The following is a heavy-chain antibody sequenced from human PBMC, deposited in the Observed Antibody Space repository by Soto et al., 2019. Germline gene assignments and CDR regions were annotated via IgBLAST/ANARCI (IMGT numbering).Heavy chain of an antibody. CDR3: ARAGIYYGSGPQGPFAP. CDR2: IYYSGST. V-gene: IGHV4-59*08. Sequence: SETLSLTCTVSGGSISSYYWSWIRQPPGKGLEWIGYIYYSGSTNYNPSLKSRVTISVDTSKNQFSLKLSSVTAADTAVYYCARAGIYYGSGPQGPFAPWGQGTLVTVSS. J-gene: IGHJ5*02. D-gene: IGHD3-10*01. CDR1: GGSISSYY.